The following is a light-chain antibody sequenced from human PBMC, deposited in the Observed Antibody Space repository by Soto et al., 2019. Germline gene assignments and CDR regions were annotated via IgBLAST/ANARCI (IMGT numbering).Light chain of an antibody. Sequence: QSALTQPRSVSGSPGQSVTISCTGTSHDVGGFNYVSWYQQYPHKAPQLMIYEVTKRPSGVPERFSGSKSGNTASLTISGLQPDDEAEYHCSSYAGSYTVVFGGGTKVTVL. CDR1: SHDVGGFNY. CDR2: EVT. CDR3: SSYAGSYTVV. V-gene: IGLV2-11*01. J-gene: IGLJ3*02.